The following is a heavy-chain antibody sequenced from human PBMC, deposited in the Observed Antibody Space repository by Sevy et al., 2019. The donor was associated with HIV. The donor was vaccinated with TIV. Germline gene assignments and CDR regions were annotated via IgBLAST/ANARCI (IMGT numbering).Heavy chain of an antibody. D-gene: IGHD2-15*01. V-gene: IGHV6-1*01. Sequence: SQTLSLTCAISGDSVSSNSAAWNWIRQSPSRGLEWLGRTYYRSKWYNVYAVSVESRITINPDTSKNQFSLQLNSVTPEDTDVYYCARVVAAIHWFDPWGQGTLVTVSS. CDR2: TYYRSKWYN. CDR1: GDSVSSNSAA. CDR3: ARVVAAIHWFDP. J-gene: IGHJ5*02.